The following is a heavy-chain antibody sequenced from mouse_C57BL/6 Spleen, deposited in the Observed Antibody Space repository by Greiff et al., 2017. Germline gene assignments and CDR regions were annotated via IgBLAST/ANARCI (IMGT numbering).Heavy chain of an antibody. Sequence: QVQLQQSGAELVRPGASVTLSCKASGYTFTDYEMHWVKQTPVHGLEWIGAIDPETGGTAYNQKFKGKAILTADKSSSTAYMELRSLTSEDTAVYYCAGIVSPYAMDYWDQGPSVTVSS. V-gene: IGHV1-15*01. CDR2: IDPETGGT. CDR1: GYTFTDYE. J-gene: IGHJ4*01. D-gene: IGHD2-12*01. CDR3: AGIVSPYAMDY.